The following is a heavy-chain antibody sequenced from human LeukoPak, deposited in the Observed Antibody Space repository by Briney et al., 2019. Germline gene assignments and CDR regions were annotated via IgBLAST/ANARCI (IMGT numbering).Heavy chain of an antibody. CDR3: ARGEPYYDFWSGSPYYMDV. CDR1: GSSISSYY. CDR2: IYYTGST. J-gene: IGHJ6*03. Sequence: SETLSLTCTVSGSSISSYYWSWIRQPPGKGLEWIGYIYYTGSTNYSPSLKSRVTISVDTSKNQFSLKLSSVTAADTAVYYCARGEPYYDFWSGSPYYMDVWGKGTTVTVSS. D-gene: IGHD3-3*01. V-gene: IGHV4-59*01.